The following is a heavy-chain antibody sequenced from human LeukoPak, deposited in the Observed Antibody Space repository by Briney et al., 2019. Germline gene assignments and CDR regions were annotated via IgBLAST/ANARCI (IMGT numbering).Heavy chain of an antibody. V-gene: IGHV1-69*01. CDR2: IIPIFGTA. CDR1: GGTFSSYA. J-gene: IGHJ4*02. Sequence: GSSVKVSCKASGGTFSSYAISWVRQAPGQGLEWMGGIIPIFGTANYAQKFQGRVTITADESTSTAYMELSSLRSEDTAVYYCAREAYNWNYLGYFDYWGQGTLVTVSS. D-gene: IGHD1-7*01. CDR3: AREAYNWNYLGYFDY.